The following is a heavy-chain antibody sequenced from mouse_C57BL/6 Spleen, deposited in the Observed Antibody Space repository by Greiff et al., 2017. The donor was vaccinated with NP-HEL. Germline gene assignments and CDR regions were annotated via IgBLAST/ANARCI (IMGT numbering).Heavy chain of an antibody. D-gene: IGHD4-1*01. V-gene: IGHV1-55*01. CDR1: GYTFTSYW. J-gene: IGHJ2*01. CDR2: IYPGSGST. Sequence: QVQLQQPGAELVKPGASVKMSCKASGYTFTSYWITWVKQRPGQGLEWIGDIYPGSGSTNYNEKFKSKATLTVDTSSSTAYMQLSSLTSEDSAVYYCARRGYGTDYFDYWGQGITLPVSS. CDR3: ARRGYGTDYFDY.